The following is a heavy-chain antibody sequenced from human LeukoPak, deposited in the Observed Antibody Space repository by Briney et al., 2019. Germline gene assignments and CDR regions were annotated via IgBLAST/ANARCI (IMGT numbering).Heavy chain of an antibody. J-gene: IGHJ4*02. CDR2: IYYSGST. D-gene: IGHD3-10*01. CDR3: ARATPKVRGFFPPFWDY. V-gene: IGHV4-30-4*01. Sequence: SQTLSLTCTVSGGSISSGDYYWSWIRQPPGTGLEWIGYIYYSGSTYYNPSLKSRVTISVDTSKNQFSLKLSSVTAADTAVYYCARATPKVRGFFPPFWDYWGQGTLVTVSS. CDR1: GGSISSGDYY.